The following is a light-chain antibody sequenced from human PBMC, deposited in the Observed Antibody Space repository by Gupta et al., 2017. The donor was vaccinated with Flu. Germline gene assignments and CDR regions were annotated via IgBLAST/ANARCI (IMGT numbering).Light chain of an antibody. CDR1: QSVNNNL. CDR3: QQYCISMYT. J-gene: IGKJ2*01. Sequence: IVLTPSPGTLSLSPGERATLSCRASQSVNNNLLTWYQQKPGQAPRLLIYGASSRATGIPDRFSGSGSGTDFTLTIRRLEPEDFAVYYCQQYCISMYTFGQGTKLEIK. CDR2: GAS. V-gene: IGKV3-20*01.